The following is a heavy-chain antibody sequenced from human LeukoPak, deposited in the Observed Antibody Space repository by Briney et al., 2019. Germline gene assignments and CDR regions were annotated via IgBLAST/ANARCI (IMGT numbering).Heavy chain of an antibody. CDR3: ARNRDGYLPFDY. D-gene: IGHD5-24*01. V-gene: IGHV3-11*06. Sequence: GGSLRLSCAASGFTFSDYYMSWIRQAPGKGLEGVSYISSSSSYTNYADSVKGGFTISRDNAKNSLYLQMNSLRAEDTAVYYCARNRDGYLPFDYWGQGTLVTVSS. CDR1: GFTFSDYY. CDR2: ISSSSSYT. J-gene: IGHJ4*02.